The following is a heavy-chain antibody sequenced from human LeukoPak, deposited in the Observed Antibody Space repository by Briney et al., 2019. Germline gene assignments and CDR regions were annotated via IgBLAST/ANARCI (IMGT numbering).Heavy chain of an antibody. CDR1: GFTLSDYY. V-gene: IGHV3-11*01. CDR2: ISHSGSAI. D-gene: IGHD6-19*01. J-gene: IGHJ4*02. Sequence: GGSLRLSCAASGFTLSDYYMSWFRQAPGKGLLWVSYISHSGSAIYYADSVKGRFTISRDNAKNSLYLQMNSLRAEDTALYYCAKAALGSSGGRPFYFDFWGQGTLVTVSS. CDR3: AKAALGSSGGRPFYFDF.